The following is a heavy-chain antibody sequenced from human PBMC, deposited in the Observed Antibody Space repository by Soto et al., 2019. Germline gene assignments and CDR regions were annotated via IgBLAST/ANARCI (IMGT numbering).Heavy chain of an antibody. J-gene: IGHJ4*02. CDR1: GFTFSSYL. Sequence: GGSMSLSCAASGFTFSSYLMSWVRQAPGKGLEWVANIKQDGSEKYYVDSLKGRFTISRDNAKNSLYLQMNSLRAEDTAVYYCVSCSGGSCYSPFDYWGQGTLVTVSS. CDR2: IKQDGSEK. V-gene: IGHV3-7*01. CDR3: VSCSGGSCYSPFDY. D-gene: IGHD2-15*01.